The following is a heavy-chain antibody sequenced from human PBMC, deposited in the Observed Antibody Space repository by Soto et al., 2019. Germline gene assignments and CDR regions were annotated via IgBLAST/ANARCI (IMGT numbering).Heavy chain of an antibody. D-gene: IGHD2-2*01. CDR2: INHSGST. J-gene: IGHJ5*02. CDR1: GGSFSGYY. V-gene: IGHV4-34*01. CDR3: ARVLVVPAAKRGYNWFDP. Sequence: PSETLSLTCAVYGGSFSGYYWSWIRQPPGKGLEWIGEINHSGSTNYNPSLKSRVTISVDTSKNQFSLKLSSVTAADTAVYYCARVLVVPAAKRGYNWFDPWGQGTLVTVSS.